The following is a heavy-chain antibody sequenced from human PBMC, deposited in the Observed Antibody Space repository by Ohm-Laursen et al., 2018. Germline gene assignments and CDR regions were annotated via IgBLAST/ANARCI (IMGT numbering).Heavy chain of an antibody. CDR3: AREPEVNWGRRRYFDL. CDR2: IYYSGST. CDR1: GGSISSGGYY. J-gene: IGHJ2*01. D-gene: IGHD7-27*01. V-gene: IGHV4-31*02. Sequence: SETLSLTCTVSGGSISSGGYYWSWIRQHPGKGLEWIGYIYYSGSTYYNPSLKSRVTISVDTSKNQFSLKLSSVTAADTAVYYCAREPEVNWGRRRYFDLWGRGTLVTVSS.